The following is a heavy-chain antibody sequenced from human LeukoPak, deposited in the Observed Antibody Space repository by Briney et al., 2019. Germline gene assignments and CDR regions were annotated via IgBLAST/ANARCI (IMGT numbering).Heavy chain of an antibody. V-gene: IGHV3-7*01. CDR3: ARDAPIITIFGVVITPPLYYYYYMDV. CDR1: GFTFSSYW. D-gene: IGHD3-3*01. CDR2: IKQDGSEK. Sequence: GGSLRLSCAASGFTFSSYWMSWVRQAPGKGLEWVANIKQDGSEKYYVDSVKGRFTISRDNAKNSLYLQMNSLRAEDTAVYYCARDAPIITIFGVVITPPLYYYYYMDVWGKGTTVTVSS. J-gene: IGHJ6*03.